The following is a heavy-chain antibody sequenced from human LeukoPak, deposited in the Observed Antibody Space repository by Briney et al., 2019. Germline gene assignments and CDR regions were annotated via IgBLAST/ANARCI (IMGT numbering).Heavy chain of an antibody. CDR1: GFTVSSNH. CDR2: VYSDDTT. V-gene: IGHV3-66*01. D-gene: IGHD1-26*01. CDR3: ASSVGATEAFDY. Sequence: GGSLRLSCAASGFTVSSNHMTWVRQAPGKGLEWVSVVYSDDTTYYADSVKGRFTISRDNSKSTLFLQMGSLRAEDMAVYYCASSVGATEAFDYWGQGTLVTVSS. J-gene: IGHJ4*02.